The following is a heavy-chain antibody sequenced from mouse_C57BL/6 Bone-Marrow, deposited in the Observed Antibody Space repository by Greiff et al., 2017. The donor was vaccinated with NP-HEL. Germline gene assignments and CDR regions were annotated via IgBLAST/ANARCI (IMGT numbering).Heavy chain of an antibody. CDR1: GYAFSSSW. D-gene: IGHD1-1*01. J-gene: IGHJ4*01. CDR3: ARYYSCSSYYYAMDY. V-gene: IGHV1-82*01. CDR2: IYPGDGGT. Sequence: VQLQQSGPELVKPGASVKISCKASGYAFSSSWMNWVKQRPGKGLEWIGRIYPGDGGTNYNGKFKGKATMTADKSSSTAYMQLSRLTSEDSAVYFCARYYSCSSYYYAMDYWGQGTSVTVSS.